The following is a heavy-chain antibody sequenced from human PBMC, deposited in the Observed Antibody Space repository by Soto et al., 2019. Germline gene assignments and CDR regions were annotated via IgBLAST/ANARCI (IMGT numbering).Heavy chain of an antibody. CDR1: EFSLSTSGAG. D-gene: IGHD5-12*01. J-gene: IGHJ4*02. CDR3: AHADSGYDLFDY. Sequence: SGPTLVNPTQTLTLTCTFSEFSLSTSGAGVGWIRQPPPKALEWLAVVYWDDDKRYSPSLKSRLTITKDTSKNQVVLTMTNMDPVDTATYYCAHADSGYDLFDYWGQGTQVTVSS. V-gene: IGHV2-5*02. CDR2: VYWDDDK.